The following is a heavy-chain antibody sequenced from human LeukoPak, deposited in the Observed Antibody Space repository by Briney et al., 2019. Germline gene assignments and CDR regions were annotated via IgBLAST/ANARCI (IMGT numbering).Heavy chain of an antibody. J-gene: IGHJ4*02. V-gene: IGHV4-38-2*02. CDR1: GYSISSGYY. CDR2: IYHSGNT. CDR3: VRDSGYPLDY. D-gene: IGHD3-22*01. Sequence: SETLSLTCTVSGYSISSGYYWGWIRQPPGKGLEWIGSIYHSGNTYYNPSLKSRVTISVDTSKNQFSLKLSSVTAADTAAYYCVRDSGYPLDYWGQGTLVTVSS.